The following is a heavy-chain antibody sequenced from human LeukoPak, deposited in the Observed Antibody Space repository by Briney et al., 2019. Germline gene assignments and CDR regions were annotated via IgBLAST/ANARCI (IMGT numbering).Heavy chain of an antibody. D-gene: IGHD2-8*02. CDR3: VRVRTGSISDH. V-gene: IGHV4-59*01. CDR1: GGSISSYY. J-gene: IGHJ4*02. CDR2: IHYSGST. Sequence: SETLSLTCTVSGGSISSYYWSWIRQPPGKGLEWIGYIHYSGSTNYNPSLKSRVTISVDTSKNQFSLKLSSVTAADTAVYYCVRVRTGSISDHWGQGILVIVSS.